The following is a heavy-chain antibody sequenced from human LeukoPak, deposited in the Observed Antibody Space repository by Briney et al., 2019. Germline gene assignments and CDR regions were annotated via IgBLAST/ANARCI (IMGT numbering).Heavy chain of an antibody. CDR1: GYTFTSYA. CDR2: INAGIGNT. J-gene: IGHJ6*02. V-gene: IGHV1-3*01. Sequence: ASVKVSCKASGYTFTSYAMHWVRQAPGQRLEWMGWINAGIGNTKYSQKFQGRVTITRDTSASTAYMELSSLRSEDTAVYYCAKGFWSGYQSYGYYYYGMDVWGQGTTVTVSS. D-gene: IGHD3-3*01. CDR3: AKGFWSGYQSYGYYYYGMDV.